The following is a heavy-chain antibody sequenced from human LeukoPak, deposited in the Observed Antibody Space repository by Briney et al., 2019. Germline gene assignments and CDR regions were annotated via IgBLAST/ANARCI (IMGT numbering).Heavy chain of an antibody. D-gene: IGHD4-17*01. V-gene: IGHV3-7*01. CDR3: ARAQAYYGDYGGGFDY. J-gene: IGHJ4*02. Sequence: GGSLRLSCADSGFTFSSYWMSWVRQAPGKGLEWVANIKQDGSEKYYVDSVKGRFTISRDNAKNSLYLQMNSLRAEDTAVYYCARAQAYYGDYGGGFDYWGQGTLVTVSS. CDR1: GFTFSSYW. CDR2: IKQDGSEK.